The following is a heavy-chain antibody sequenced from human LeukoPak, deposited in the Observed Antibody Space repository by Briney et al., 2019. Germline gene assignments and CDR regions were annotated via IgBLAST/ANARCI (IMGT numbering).Heavy chain of an antibody. Sequence: GGSLRLSCAASGFTFSSYAMSWVRQAPGKGLEWVSAISGSGGGTYYADSVKGRFTISRDNSKNTLYLQMNSLRAEDTAVYYCAKDSGSGSYYDFDYWGQGTLVTVSS. D-gene: IGHD1-26*01. V-gene: IGHV3-23*01. CDR3: AKDSGSGSYYDFDY. CDR2: ISGSGGGT. J-gene: IGHJ4*02. CDR1: GFTFSSYA.